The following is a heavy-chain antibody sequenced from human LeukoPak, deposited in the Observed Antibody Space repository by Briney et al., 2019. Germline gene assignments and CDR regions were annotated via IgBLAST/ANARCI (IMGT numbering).Heavy chain of an antibody. Sequence: ASVKVSCKASGGTFSSYAISWVRQAPGQGLEWMGGIIPIFGTANYAQKFQGRVTITADESTSTAYMELSSLRSEGTAVYYCARDPNDCTNGVCEHYFDYWGQGTLVTVSS. J-gene: IGHJ4*02. CDR2: IIPIFGTA. V-gene: IGHV1-69*13. CDR3: ARDPNDCTNGVCEHYFDY. D-gene: IGHD2-8*01. CDR1: GGTFSSYA.